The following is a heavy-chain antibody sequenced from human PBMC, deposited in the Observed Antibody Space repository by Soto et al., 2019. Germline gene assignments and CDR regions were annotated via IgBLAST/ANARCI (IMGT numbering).Heavy chain of an antibody. V-gene: IGHV4-61*01. Sequence: QVHLQEAGPRLVRPSETLSLTCSVSGVSVTRTSFYWSWIRQAPGKGLEWIGNSHYGGQTNYNPSLKSRVNISVDTAKNQFSLQLTSVTAADTAVYFCVRDRAFSYAYDVWGQGSVVTVSS. J-gene: IGHJ4*02. CDR2: SHYGGQT. CDR1: GVSVTRTSFY. CDR3: VRDRAFSYAYDV. D-gene: IGHD3-16*01.